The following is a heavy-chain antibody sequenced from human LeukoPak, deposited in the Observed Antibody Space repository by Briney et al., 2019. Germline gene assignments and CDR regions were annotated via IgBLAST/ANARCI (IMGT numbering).Heavy chain of an antibody. CDR1: GGSISSSSYY. CDR2: IYYGGST. V-gene: IGHV4-39*07. D-gene: IGHD5-24*01. J-gene: IGHJ5*02. CDR3: ARSTRWLQLNWFDP. Sequence: ASETLSLTCTVSGGSISSSSYYWGWIRQPPGKGLEWIGSIYYGGSTYYNPSLKSRVTISVDTSKNQFSLKLSSVTAADTAVYYCARSTRWLQLNWFDPWGQGTLVTVSS.